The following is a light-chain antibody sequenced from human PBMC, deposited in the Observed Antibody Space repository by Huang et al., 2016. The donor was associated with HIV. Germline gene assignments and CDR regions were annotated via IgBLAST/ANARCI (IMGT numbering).Light chain of an antibody. CDR2: GAS. CDR1: ESVAAN. Sequence: EIVVTQSPATLSVSPGERATLSCRASESVAANLAWYQQIPGQTPRLLIHGASTRATDIPARFSGSGSGTEFNLTISSLQSEDFAVYCCQQYNKWPRTFGQGTKVEI. CDR3: QQYNKWPRT. J-gene: IGKJ1*01. V-gene: IGKV3-15*01.